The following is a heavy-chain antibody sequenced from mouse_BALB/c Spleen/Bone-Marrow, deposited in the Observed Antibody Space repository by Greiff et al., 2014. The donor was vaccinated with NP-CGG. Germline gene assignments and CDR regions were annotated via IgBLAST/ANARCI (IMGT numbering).Heavy chain of an antibody. CDR3: TRSGTLGAMDY. CDR1: GFTFSSFG. V-gene: IGHV5-17*02. J-gene: IGHJ4*01. CDR2: ISSGSSTI. D-gene: IGHD3-3*01. Sequence: EVKLVESGGGLVQPGGSRKLSCAASGFTFSSFGMHWVRQAPEKGLEWVAYISSGSSTIYYADTMKGRFTISRDNPKNTLFLQMTSLRSEDTAMYYCTRSGTLGAMDYWGQGTSATVSS.